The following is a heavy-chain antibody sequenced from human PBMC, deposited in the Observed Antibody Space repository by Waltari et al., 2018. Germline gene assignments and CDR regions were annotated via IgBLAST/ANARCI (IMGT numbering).Heavy chain of an antibody. CDR2: IKQEGSEK. V-gene: IGHV3-7*01. D-gene: IGHD3-16*02. CDR1: GFTFSSYW. Sequence: EVQLVESGGGLVQPGGSLRLSCAASGFTFSSYWMSWVRQAPGTGLEWVANIKQEGSEKYYVDSGKGRFTISRDNAKNSLYLQMNSLRAEDTAVYYCARDLITFGGVIVIYYYGMDVWGQGTTVTVSS. J-gene: IGHJ6*02. CDR3: ARDLITFGGVIVIYYYGMDV.